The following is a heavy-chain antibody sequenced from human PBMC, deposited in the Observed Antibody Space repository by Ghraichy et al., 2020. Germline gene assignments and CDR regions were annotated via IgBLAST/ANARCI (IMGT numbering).Heavy chain of an antibody. J-gene: IGHJ3*02. CDR2: IYHSGST. Sequence: LSLTCTVSGGSISSGGYSWSWIRQPPGKGLEWIGYIYHSGSTFSNPSLRSRVTISVDGSKNQFSLKLNSVTAADTAVYYCARNKGYSGSRDAFDIWGQGTMVTVSS. CDR1: GGSISSGGYS. D-gene: IGHD1-26*01. V-gene: IGHV4-30-2*01. CDR3: ARNKGYSGSRDAFDI.